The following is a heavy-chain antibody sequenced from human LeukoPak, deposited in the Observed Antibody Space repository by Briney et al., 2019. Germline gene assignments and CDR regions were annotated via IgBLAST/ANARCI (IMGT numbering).Heavy chain of an antibody. Sequence: GGSLRLSCVASGFTFSYNGMHWVRQAPGKGLEWVAFIRYDGSNKYYADSVKDRFTISRDNSKNTLYLHMNSLRAEDTAVYFCAKGSKAVLFTRDHYMDVWGKGTTVTISS. CDR1: GFTFSYNG. CDR2: IRYDGSNK. D-gene: IGHD6-19*01. V-gene: IGHV3-30*02. J-gene: IGHJ6*03. CDR3: AKGSKAVLFTRDHYMDV.